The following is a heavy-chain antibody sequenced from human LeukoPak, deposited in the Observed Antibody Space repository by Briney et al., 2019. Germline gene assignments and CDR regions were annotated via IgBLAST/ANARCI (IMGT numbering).Heavy chain of an antibody. J-gene: IGHJ4*02. CDR1: GGSISSYY. CDR3: AREVADDYGDY. CDR2: IYHSGST. V-gene: IGHV4-59*12. D-gene: IGHD4-17*01. Sequence: SETLSLTCTVSGGSISSYYWSWIRQPPGRGLEWIGYIYHSGSTYYNPSLKSRVTISVDTSKNQFSLKLSSVTAADTAVYYCAREVADDYGDYWGQGTLVTVSS.